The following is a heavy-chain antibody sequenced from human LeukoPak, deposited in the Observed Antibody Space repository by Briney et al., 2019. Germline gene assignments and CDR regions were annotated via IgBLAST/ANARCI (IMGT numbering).Heavy chain of an antibody. V-gene: IGHV3-23*01. CDR2: ISGSGGST. Sequence: GGSLRLSSAASGFTFSSYAMSWVRQAPGKGLEWVSAISGSGGSTYYADSVKGRFTISRDNSKNTLYLQMNSLRAEDTAVYYCAKDRMYSSSWYGDNWFDPWGQGTLVTVSS. J-gene: IGHJ5*02. D-gene: IGHD6-13*01. CDR1: GFTFSSYA. CDR3: AKDRMYSSSWYGDNWFDP.